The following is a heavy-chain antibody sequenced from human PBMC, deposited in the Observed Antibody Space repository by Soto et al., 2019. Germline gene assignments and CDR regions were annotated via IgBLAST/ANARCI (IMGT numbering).Heavy chain of an antibody. J-gene: IGHJ3*02. V-gene: IGHV2-5*02. Sequence: QITLKESGPTLVNPTQTLTLTCTFSGFSLSTSGVGVGWIRQPPGKALEWLALIYWDDDKRYSPSLKSRLTITKDTSKNQVVLTMTNMDPVDTATYYCAHVPSSSWYLGNAFDIWGQGTMVTVSS. CDR3: AHVPSSSWYLGNAFDI. CDR1: GFSLSTSGVG. CDR2: IYWDDDK. D-gene: IGHD6-13*01.